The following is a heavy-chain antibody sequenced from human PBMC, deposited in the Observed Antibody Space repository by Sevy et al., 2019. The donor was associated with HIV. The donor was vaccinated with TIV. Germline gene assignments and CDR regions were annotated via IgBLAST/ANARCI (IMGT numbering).Heavy chain of an antibody. V-gene: IGHV3-21*01. J-gene: IGHJ6*02. D-gene: IGHD1-1*01. CDR1: GFTFSSYS. CDR2: ISSSSSYI. Sequence: GGSLRLSCAASGFTFSSYSMNWVRQAPGKGLEWVSSISSSSSYIYYADSVKGRFTISRDNAKNSLYLQMNSLRAVDTAVYYCARDRLDGYYYGMDVWGQGTTVTVSS. CDR3: ARDRLDGYYYGMDV.